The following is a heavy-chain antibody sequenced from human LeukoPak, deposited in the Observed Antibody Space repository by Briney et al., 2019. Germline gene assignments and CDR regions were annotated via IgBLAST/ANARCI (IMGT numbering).Heavy chain of an antibody. Sequence: PGGSLRLSCAASGFTFSSYWMSWVRQAPGKGLEWVANIKQDGSEKYYVDSVKGRFTISRDNAKNSLYLQMNSLRAEDTAVYYCARDRYPSGQGAFDIWGQGTMVTVSS. D-gene: IGHD6-25*01. CDR3: ARDRYPSGQGAFDI. CDR1: GFTFSSYW. CDR2: IKQDGSEK. V-gene: IGHV3-7*01. J-gene: IGHJ3*02.